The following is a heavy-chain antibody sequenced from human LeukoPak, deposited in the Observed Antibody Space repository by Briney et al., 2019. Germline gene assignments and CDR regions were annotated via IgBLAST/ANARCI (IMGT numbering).Heavy chain of an antibody. V-gene: IGHV3-7*03. CDR1: GFTFSSYW. J-gene: IGHJ3*02. Sequence: GGSLRLSCAASGFTFSSYWMSWVRQAPGKGLEWVANIKPDGSEKHYVDSVKGRLTIARDNAKNSLYLQMNSLRAEDTAVYYCARGDYYGSGGYYHDAFDIWGQGTMVTVSS. CDR2: IKPDGSEK. D-gene: IGHD3-10*01. CDR3: ARGDYYGSGGYYHDAFDI.